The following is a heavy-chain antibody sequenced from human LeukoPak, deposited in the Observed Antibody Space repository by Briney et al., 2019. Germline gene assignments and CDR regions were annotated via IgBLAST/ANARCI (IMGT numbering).Heavy chain of an antibody. CDR2: IRDDGNNI. V-gene: IGHV3-30*02. CDR1: GFTFSSYG. Sequence: PGGSLRLSCAASGFTFSSYGMHWVRQAPGKGLEWVAFIRDDGNNIHYAASVKGRFTISRDNSKNTLYLQMNSLRAEDTAVYYCAKWDRIMITFGGVIVRWGQGTLVTVSS. J-gene: IGHJ4*02. CDR3: AKWDRIMITFGGVIVR. D-gene: IGHD3-16*02.